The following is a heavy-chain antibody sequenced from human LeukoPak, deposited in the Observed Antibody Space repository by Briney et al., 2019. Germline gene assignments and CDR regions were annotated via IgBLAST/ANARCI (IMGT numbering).Heavy chain of an antibody. CDR3: ARAGSGTYNLDY. Sequence: GGSLRLSCAASGFTFSSYSMNWVRQAPGKGLEWVSSISSSSVYIYYAHSLKGRFTISRDNAKNSLYLQMNSLRAEDTAVYYCARAGSGTYNLDYWGQGTLVTVSS. J-gene: IGHJ4*02. CDR1: GFTFSSYS. V-gene: IGHV3-21*01. CDR2: ISSSSVYI. D-gene: IGHD1-26*01.